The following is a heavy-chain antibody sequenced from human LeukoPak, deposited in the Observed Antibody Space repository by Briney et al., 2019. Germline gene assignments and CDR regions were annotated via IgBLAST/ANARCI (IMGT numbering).Heavy chain of an antibody. CDR2: IIPIFGTA. CDR3: ARSTVRPYYYYGMDV. V-gene: IGHV1-69*01. Sequence: SVKVSCKASGGTFSSYAISWVRQAPGQGLEWMGGIIPIFGTANYAQKFQGRVTITADESTSTAYMELSSLRSEDTAVYYCARSTVRPYYYYGMDVWGQGTTVTVCS. J-gene: IGHJ6*02. D-gene: IGHD4-17*01. CDR1: GGTFSSYA.